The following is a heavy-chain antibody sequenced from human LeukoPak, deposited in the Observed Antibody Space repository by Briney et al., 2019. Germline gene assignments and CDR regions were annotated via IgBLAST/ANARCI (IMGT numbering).Heavy chain of an antibody. V-gene: IGHV4-4*07. Sequence: SETLSLTCTVSGGSISSYYWSWIRQPAGKGLEWIGRIYTSGSTNYNPSLKSRVTMSVDTSKNQFSLKLSSVTAADTAVYYCAGSGIQSVYYYYYMDVWGKGTTVTVSS. CDR1: GGSISSYY. J-gene: IGHJ6*03. D-gene: IGHD3-10*01. CDR3: AGSGIQSVYYYYYMDV. CDR2: IYTSGST.